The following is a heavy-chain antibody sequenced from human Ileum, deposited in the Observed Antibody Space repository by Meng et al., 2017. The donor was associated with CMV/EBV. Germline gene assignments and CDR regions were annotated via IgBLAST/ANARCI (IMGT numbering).Heavy chain of an antibody. CDR2: ISAGGDTS. D-gene: IGHD1-7*01. CDR3: AKECWTYTALDI. V-gene: IGHV3-23*01. Sequence: GGSLRLSCAASGFTFGTYSMTWVRQAPGKGLEWLSSISAGGDTSNHPASVEGRFTISRDNSKNTLYLQMDTLRADDTALYYCAKECWTYTALDIWGQGTMVTVSS. J-gene: IGHJ3*02. CDR1: GFTFGTYS.